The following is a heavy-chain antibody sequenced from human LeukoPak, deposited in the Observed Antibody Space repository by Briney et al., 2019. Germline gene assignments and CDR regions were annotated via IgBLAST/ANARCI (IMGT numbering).Heavy chain of an antibody. V-gene: IGHV1-24*01. CDR3: ATPMVRGVVIFDY. CDR2: FDPEDGET. D-gene: IGHD3-10*01. CDR1: GYSLTELS. Sequence: ASVKVSCKVSGYSLTELSMHWVRQAPGKGLEWMGGFDPEDGETIYAQMLQGRVTMTEDTSTATAYMELSSLRSEDTAVYYCATPMVRGVVIFDYWGQGALVTVSS. J-gene: IGHJ4*02.